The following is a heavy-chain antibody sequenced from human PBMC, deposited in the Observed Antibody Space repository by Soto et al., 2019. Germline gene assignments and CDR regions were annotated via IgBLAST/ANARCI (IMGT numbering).Heavy chain of an antibody. D-gene: IGHD1-7*01. V-gene: IGHV4-34*01. CDR1: GASFSGYY. CDR3: ASPRLNYIY. CDR2: MNDSGST. J-gene: IGHJ4*02. Sequence: QVQLQQWGAGLLKPSETLSLTCAVSGASFSGYYWRWIRQPPGKVLVWVGEMNDSGSTKYNASLESRIAIAVDTSRVLFSLTLTSVTAADSAVYYCASPRLNYIYWGQGTLVAVSS.